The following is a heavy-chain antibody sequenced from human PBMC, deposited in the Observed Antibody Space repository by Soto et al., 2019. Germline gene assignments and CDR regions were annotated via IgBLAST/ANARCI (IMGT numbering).Heavy chain of an antibody. Sequence: PGGSLRLSCAASGFTFSSYAMSWVRQAPGKGLEWVSAISGSGGSTYYADSVKGRFTISRDNSKNTLYLQMNSLRAEDTAVYYCAKSPPRYYDSSGRVPDYWGQGTLVTVSS. J-gene: IGHJ4*02. CDR1: GFTFSSYA. CDR3: AKSPPRYYDSSGRVPDY. V-gene: IGHV3-23*01. D-gene: IGHD3-22*01. CDR2: ISGSGGST.